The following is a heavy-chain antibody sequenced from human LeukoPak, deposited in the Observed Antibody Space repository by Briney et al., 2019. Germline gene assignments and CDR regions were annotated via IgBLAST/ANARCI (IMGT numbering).Heavy chain of an antibody. J-gene: IGHJ4*02. V-gene: IGHV4-38-2*02. CDR3: ARYIVVVIGGPGFDY. D-gene: IGHD2-15*01. CDR1: GYSISSGYY. CDR2: IYHSGST. Sequence: PSETLSLTCTVSGYSISSGYYWGWIRQPPGKGLEWIGSIYHSGSTYYNPSLKSRVTISVDTSKNQFSLKLSSVTAADTAVYYCARYIVVVIGGPGFDYWGQGTLVTVSS.